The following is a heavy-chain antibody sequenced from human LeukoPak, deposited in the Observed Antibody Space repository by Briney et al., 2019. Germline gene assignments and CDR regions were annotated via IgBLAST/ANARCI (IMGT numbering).Heavy chain of an antibody. D-gene: IGHD2-2*01. CDR2: INSDGSST. Sequence: PGGSLRHSCAASGFTFSSYWMHWVHQAPGKGLVWVSRINSDGSSTSYADSVKGRFTISRDNAKNTLYLQMNSLRAEDTAVYYCARDLDIVVVPAAISGAFDIWGQGTMVTVSS. CDR3: ARDLDIVVVPAAISGAFDI. CDR1: GFTFSSYW. V-gene: IGHV3-74*01. J-gene: IGHJ3*02.